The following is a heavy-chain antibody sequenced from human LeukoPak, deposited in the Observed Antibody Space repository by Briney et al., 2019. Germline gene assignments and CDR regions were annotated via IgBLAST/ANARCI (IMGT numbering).Heavy chain of an antibody. V-gene: IGHV3-53*01. Sequence: GGSLKLACAASGSTVSSNYMSWVRQAPGRGLEWVPVIYSGGSTYYADSVKGRFTISRDNSKNTLYLQMNSLRAEDTAVYYCAREAPEDAFDIWGQGTMVTVSS. CDR3: AREAPEDAFDI. J-gene: IGHJ3*02. D-gene: IGHD1-14*01. CDR2: IYSGGST. CDR1: GSTVSSNY.